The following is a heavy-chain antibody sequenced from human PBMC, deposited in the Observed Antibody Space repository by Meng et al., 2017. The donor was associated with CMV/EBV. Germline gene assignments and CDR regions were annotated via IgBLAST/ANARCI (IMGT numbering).Heavy chain of an antibody. CDR1: GGSISSGDYY. CDR3: ARAAPDYYDSSGPPDY. J-gene: IGHJ4*02. V-gene: IGHV4-30-4*08. D-gene: IGHD3-22*01. CDR2: IYYSGST. Sequence: QRQEPDPGLVKPSQTLSLTCTVSGGSISSGDYYWSWIRQPPGKGLEWIGYIYYSGSTYYNPSLKSRVTISVDTSKNQFSLKLSSVTAADTAVYYCARAAPDYYDSSGPPDYWGQGTLVTVSS.